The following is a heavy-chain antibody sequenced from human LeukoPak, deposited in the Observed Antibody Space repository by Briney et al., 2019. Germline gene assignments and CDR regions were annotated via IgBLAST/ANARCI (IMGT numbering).Heavy chain of an antibody. CDR1: GGSVSSSSYY. J-gene: IGHJ4*02. Sequence: SSETLSLTCTVSGGSVSSSSYYWGWIRQPPGKGLEWIGTIYYDGSTNYNPSLKSRVTISVDTSKNQFSLKLSSVTAADTAVYYCARINYGDYWGQGTLVTVSS. CDR2: IYYDGST. CDR3: ARINYGDY. V-gene: IGHV4-39*07.